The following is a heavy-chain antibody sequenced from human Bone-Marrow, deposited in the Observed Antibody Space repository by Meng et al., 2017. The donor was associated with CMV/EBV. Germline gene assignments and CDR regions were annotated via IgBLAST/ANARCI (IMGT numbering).Heavy chain of an antibody. Sequence: GESLKISCAASGFTFSDYYMSWIRQAPGKGLEWISYISSSGTTIYYADSVKGRFTISRDNARESLYLQMNSLRAEDTAVYYCARDGGPGYCSSTSCYPIYYYYYGMDVWGQGTTVTISS. D-gene: IGHD2-2*01. J-gene: IGHJ6*02. CDR1: GFTFSDYY. CDR3: ARDGGPGYCSSTSCYPIYYYYYGMDV. CDR2: ISSSGTTI. V-gene: IGHV3-11*04.